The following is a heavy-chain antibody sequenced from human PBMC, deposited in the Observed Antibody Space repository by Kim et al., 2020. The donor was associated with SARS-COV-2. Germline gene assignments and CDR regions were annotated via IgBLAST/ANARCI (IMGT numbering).Heavy chain of an antibody. CDR1: GGTFSSYA. V-gene: IGHV1-69*13. CDR2: IIPIFGTA. J-gene: IGHJ4*02. CDR3: ARDLGTDYYDSSGSLLDY. Sequence: SVKVSCKASGGTFSSYAISWVRQAPGQGLEWMGGIIPIFGTANYAQKFQGRVTITADESTSTAYMELSSLRSEDTAVYYCARDLGTDYYDSSGSLLDYWGQGPLVTVPS. D-gene: IGHD3-22*01.